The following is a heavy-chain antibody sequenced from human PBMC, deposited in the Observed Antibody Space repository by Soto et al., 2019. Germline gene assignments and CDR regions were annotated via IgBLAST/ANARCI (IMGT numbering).Heavy chain of an antibody. CDR2: INAGDDNT. CDR3: ARESGYPLDY. D-gene: IGHD3-22*01. CDR1: GYTFTNYV. Sequence: QVQLVQSGAEVKKPGASVKVSCKASGYTFTNYVMHWVRQAPGQRLEWMGSINAGDDNTKYSQKFQGRVTITTDTSASTANMELSSLRSEDTAVYYCARESGYPLDYWGQGTLVTVSS. J-gene: IGHJ4*02. V-gene: IGHV1-3*01.